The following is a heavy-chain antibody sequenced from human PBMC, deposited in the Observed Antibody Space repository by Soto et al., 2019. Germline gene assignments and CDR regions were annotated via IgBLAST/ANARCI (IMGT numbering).Heavy chain of an antibody. Sequence: ASVKVSCKASGGTFSSYAISWVRQAPGQGLEWMGGIIPIFGTANYAQKFQGRVTITADESTSTAYTELSSLRSEDTAVYYCASAFRPLLPGAHGMDVWGQGTTVTVSS. J-gene: IGHJ6*02. D-gene: IGHD7-27*01. CDR2: IIPIFGTA. CDR3: ASAFRPLLPGAHGMDV. CDR1: GGTFSSYA. V-gene: IGHV1-69*13.